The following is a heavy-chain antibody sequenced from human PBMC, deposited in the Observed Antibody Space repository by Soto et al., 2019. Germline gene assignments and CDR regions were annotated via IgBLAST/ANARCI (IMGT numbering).Heavy chain of an antibody. CDR1: GFSLTTYA. D-gene: IGHD3-10*01. J-gene: IGHJ3*01. CDR2: VSASGRST. Sequence: EVQLLESGGGLVQRGGSLRLSGPFSGFSLTTYAMSWVAQAPGKGLEWVSEVSASGRSTTYADSVKGRFTTSKDTSKNTMSLQMNSLRVDDTAVYYCAKVWFGESDGFDVWGRGTMVRVSS. V-gene: IGHV3-23*01. CDR3: AKVWFGESDGFDV.